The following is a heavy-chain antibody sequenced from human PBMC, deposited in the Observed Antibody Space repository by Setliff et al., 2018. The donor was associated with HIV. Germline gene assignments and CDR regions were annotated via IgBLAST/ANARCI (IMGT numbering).Heavy chain of an antibody. V-gene: IGHV4-38-2*02. CDR3: VRDAVDSAGDY. D-gene: IGHD6-25*01. J-gene: IGHJ4*02. CDR1: GFSISTNYY. CDR2: IHHDGNT. Sequence: SETLSLTCTVTGFSISTNYYWGWIRQPPGEGLTWIGSIHHDGNTYYNPSLRSRVTISVDTSKNQFSLKVTSVTAADTAVYYCVRDAVDSAGDYWGQGKVVTVSS.